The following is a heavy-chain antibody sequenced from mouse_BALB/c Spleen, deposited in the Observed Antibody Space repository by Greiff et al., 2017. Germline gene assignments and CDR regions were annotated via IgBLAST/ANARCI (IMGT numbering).Heavy chain of an antibody. CDR1: GYTFTSYW. D-gene: IGHD1-1*01. V-gene: IGHV1-7*01. J-gene: IGHJ1*01. CDR3: ARITTGGYWYFDV. Sequence: QVQLQQSGADLAQPGASVKMSCKASGYTFTSYWMHWVKQRPGQGLEWIGYINPSTGYTEYNQKFKDKATLTADKSSSTAYMQLSSLTSEDSAVYYCARITTGGYWYFDVWGAETTVTVSS. CDR2: INPSTGYT.